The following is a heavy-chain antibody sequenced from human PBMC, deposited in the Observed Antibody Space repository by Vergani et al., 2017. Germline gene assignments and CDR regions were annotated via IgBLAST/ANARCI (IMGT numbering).Heavy chain of an antibody. CDR1: GFIFSSHG. V-gene: IGHV3-21*01. J-gene: IGHJ6*02. D-gene: IGHD3-10*01. CDR3: ARDRYDLGSGSYPYFYYYGLDV. CDR2: ISSSSSYI. Sequence: VQLVEWGGGVVQPGGSLRLSCTASGFIFSSHGMHWVRQAPGKGLEWVSSISSSSSYINYSDFLKGRFTISRDNAKSSLYLQMNSLRAEDTGVYYCARDRYDLGSGSYPYFYYYGLDVWGQGTAVTVSS.